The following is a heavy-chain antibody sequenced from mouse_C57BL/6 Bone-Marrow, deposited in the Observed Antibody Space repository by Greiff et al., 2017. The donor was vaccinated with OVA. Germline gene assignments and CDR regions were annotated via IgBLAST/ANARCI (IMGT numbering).Heavy chain of an antibody. D-gene: IGHD2-4*01. CDR2: IHPNSGST. J-gene: IGHJ2*01. CDR1: GYTFTSYW. V-gene: IGHV1-64*01. Sequence: QVQLKQPGAELVKPGASVKLSCKASGYTFTSYWMHWVKQRPGQGLEWIGMIHPNSGSTNYNEKFKSKATLTVDKSSSTAYMQLSSLTSEDSAVYYCAILYYDYEGNFDYWGQGTTLTVSS. CDR3: AILYYDYEGNFDY.